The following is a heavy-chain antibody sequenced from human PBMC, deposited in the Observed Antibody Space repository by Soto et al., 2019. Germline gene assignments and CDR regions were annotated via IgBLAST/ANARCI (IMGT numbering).Heavy chain of an antibody. D-gene: IGHD3-3*01. Sequence: PGGSLRLSCAASGFTFSDYYMSWIRQAPGKGLEWVSYISSSGSTIYYADSVKGRFTISRDNAKNSLYLQMNSLRAEDTAVYYCASHIRFLEWSYFDYWGQGALVTVSS. J-gene: IGHJ4*02. CDR3: ASHIRFLEWSYFDY. CDR2: ISSSGSTI. CDR1: GFTFSDYY. V-gene: IGHV3-11*01.